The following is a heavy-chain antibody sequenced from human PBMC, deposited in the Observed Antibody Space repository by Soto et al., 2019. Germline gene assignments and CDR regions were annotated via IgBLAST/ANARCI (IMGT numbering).Heavy chain of an antibody. V-gene: IGHV3-23*01. D-gene: IGHD5-18*01. Sequence: GGSLRLSCAASGVIFRTYDMSVGRQAPGKGLEWVSAISGSGGSTYYADSVKGRFTISRDNSKNTLYLQMNSLRAEDTAVYYCDGDHSDGNGYWGQRT. CDR3: DGDHSDGNGY. J-gene: IGHJ4*02. CDR2: ISGSGGST. CDR1: GVIFRTYD.